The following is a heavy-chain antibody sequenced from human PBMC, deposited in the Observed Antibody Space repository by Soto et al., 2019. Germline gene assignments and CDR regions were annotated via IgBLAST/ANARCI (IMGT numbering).Heavy chain of an antibody. CDR3: ARSQGSSTSLEIYYYYYYGMDV. V-gene: IGHV1-69*01. D-gene: IGHD2-2*01. J-gene: IGHJ6*02. CDR1: GGTFSSYA. Sequence: QVRLVQSGAEVKKPGSSVKVSCKASGGTFSSYAISWVRQAPGQGLEWMGGIIPISGTANYAQKFQGRVTITADEYTSTAYMELSSLRSEDTAVYYCARSQGSSTSLEIYYYYYYGMDVWGQGTTVTVSS. CDR2: IIPISGTA.